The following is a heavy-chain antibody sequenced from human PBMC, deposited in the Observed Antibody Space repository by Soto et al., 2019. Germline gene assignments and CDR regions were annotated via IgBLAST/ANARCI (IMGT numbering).Heavy chain of an antibody. CDR1: VVAFTTDA. CDR3: ARDQCFGGGRSCYYFDF. CDR2: ISNDGRGK. V-gene: IGHV3-30*04. D-gene: IGHD2-15*01. Sequence: GGALKLSCSASVVAFTTDAIHWLRHAPPGVLEWVAVISNDGRGKYYADSVKGRFTISRDNSKNTLYLQMNSLRSDDTAVYYCARDQCFGGGRSCYYFDFWGQGTLVTVSS. J-gene: IGHJ4*02.